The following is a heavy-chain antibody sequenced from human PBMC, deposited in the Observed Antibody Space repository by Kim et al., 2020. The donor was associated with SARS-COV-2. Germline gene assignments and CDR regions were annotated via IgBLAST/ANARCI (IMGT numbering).Heavy chain of an antibody. CDR3: AREGDYYGSGNWFDP. J-gene: IGHJ5*02. D-gene: IGHD3-10*01. CDR2: IIPIFGTA. Sequence: SVKVSCKASGGTFSSYAISWVRQAPGQGLEWMGGIIPIFGTANYAQKFQGRVTITADESTSTAYMELSSLRSEDTAVDYCAREGDYYGSGNWFDPWGQGTLVTVSS. V-gene: IGHV1-69*13. CDR1: GGTFSSYA.